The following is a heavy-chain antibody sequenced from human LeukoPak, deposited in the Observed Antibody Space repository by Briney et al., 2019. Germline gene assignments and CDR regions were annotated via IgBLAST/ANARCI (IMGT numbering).Heavy chain of an antibody. CDR2: INPNSGGT. Sequence: ASVKVSCKASGYTFTNYYMHWVRQAPGQGLEWMGWINPNSGGTNYAQKFRGRVTMTRDTSISTAYMELSRLRSDDTAVYYCARGASFSVVGATPRKGNDYWGQGTLVTVSS. J-gene: IGHJ4*02. V-gene: IGHV1-2*02. CDR3: ARGASFSVVGATPRKGNDY. CDR1: GYTFTNYY. D-gene: IGHD1-26*01.